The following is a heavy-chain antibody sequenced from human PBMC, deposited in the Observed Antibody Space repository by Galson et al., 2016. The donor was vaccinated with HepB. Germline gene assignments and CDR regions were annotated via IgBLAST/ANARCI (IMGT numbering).Heavy chain of an antibody. V-gene: IGHV3-49*03. CDR2: IGGKTYGVTI. CDR3: VADHGGFDALDF. D-gene: IGHD4-23*01. CDR1: GFTFVDYA. Sequence: RLSCAASGFTFVDYAMGWCRQAPGKGLEWIGYIGGKTYGVTIRYAASVKGRFTISRDDSKNIAYLQMDSLNAEDTAIYYCVADHGGFDALDFWGQGTLVTVSS. J-gene: IGHJ4*02.